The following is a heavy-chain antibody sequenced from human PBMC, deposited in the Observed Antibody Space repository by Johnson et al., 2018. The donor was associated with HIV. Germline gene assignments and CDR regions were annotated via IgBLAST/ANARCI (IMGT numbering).Heavy chain of an antibody. CDR2: IGADGDT. Sequence: VQLVESGGGLVQPGGSLRLSCAASGFTFSTYDMHWVRQAIGKGLEWVSVIGADGDTYYPGSVKGRFTISRENAKNSLYLQMNSLRAGDTAVYYCAKAGTSVVPAVHYGSNAFDIWGQGTMVTVSS. D-gene: IGHD2-2*01. V-gene: IGHV3-13*01. J-gene: IGHJ3*02. CDR1: GFTFSTYD. CDR3: AKAGTSVVPAVHYGSNAFDI.